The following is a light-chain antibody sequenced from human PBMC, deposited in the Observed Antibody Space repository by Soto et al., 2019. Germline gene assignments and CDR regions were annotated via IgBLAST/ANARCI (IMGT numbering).Light chain of an antibody. V-gene: IGKV4-1*01. CDR2: WAS. CDR1: QSIFYSPNNKNF. J-gene: IGKJ4*01. CDR3: QQYFGSPMT. Sequence: DIVLTQSPDSLAVSLGERATIDCKSSQSIFYSPNNKNFLAWYQKKPGQPPKLLIYWASTRESGVPDRFSGSESGSDFTLTISSLQAEDVEVYYCQQYFGSPMTFGGGTKVEIK.